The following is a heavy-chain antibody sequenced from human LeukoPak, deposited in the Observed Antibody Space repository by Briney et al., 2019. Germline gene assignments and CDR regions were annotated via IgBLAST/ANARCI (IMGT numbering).Heavy chain of an antibody. V-gene: IGHV3-23*01. CDR2: ISGSGGST. D-gene: IGHD3-22*01. Sequence: GGSLRLSCAASGFTFSSYAMSWVRQAPGKGLEWVSAISGSGGSTYYADSVKGRFTISRDNSKNTLYLQMNSLRAEDTAVYYCARDGTDSSGYYSFDYWGQGTLVTVSS. CDR1: GFTFSSYA. CDR3: ARDGTDSSGYYSFDY. J-gene: IGHJ4*02.